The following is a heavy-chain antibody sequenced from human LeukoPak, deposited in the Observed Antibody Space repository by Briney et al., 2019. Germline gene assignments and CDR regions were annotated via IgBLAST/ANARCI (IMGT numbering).Heavy chain of an antibody. D-gene: IGHD6-19*01. CDR2: ISYDGSNK. CDR3: ANPGGYSSGWTPFDY. Sequence: GGSLRLSCAASGFTFSSYGMHWVRQAPGKGLEWVAVISYDGSNKYYADSVKGRFTISRDNSKNTLYLQINSLRAEHTAVYYCANPGGYSSGWTPFDYWGQGPLVTVSS. V-gene: IGHV3-30*18. CDR1: GFTFSSYG. J-gene: IGHJ4*02.